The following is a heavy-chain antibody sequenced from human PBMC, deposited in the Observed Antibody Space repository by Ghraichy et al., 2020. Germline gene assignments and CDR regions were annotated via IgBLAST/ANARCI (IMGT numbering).Heavy chain of an antibody. J-gene: IGHJ4*02. CDR3: ARLSRGSGGLGVTTPFFFNY. V-gene: IGHV3-23*01. CDR2: ISGSGDRT. CDR1: GFTFSSFA. D-gene: IGHD3-16*01. Sequence: LSLTCAASGFTFSSFAMSWVRQAPGKGLEWVSAISGSGDRTYYAESVKGRFTISRDNSKSALYLQMSSLRAEDSATYYCARLSRGSGGLGVTTPFFFNYWGQGTLVPVSS.